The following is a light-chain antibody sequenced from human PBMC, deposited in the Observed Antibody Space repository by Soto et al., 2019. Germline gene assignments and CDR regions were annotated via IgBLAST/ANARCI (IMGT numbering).Light chain of an antibody. Sequence: EIVMTQSPATLSVSPGERATLSCRASQSVDDKLAWYQQNPGQAPRLLIYGASTRATGIPARFSGSGFGTEFTLTISSLESEDSAVYYCRHYIAWVMSFGQGTKLEI. CDR2: GAS. CDR1: QSVDDK. CDR3: RHYIAWVMS. V-gene: IGKV3D-15*01. J-gene: IGKJ2*01.